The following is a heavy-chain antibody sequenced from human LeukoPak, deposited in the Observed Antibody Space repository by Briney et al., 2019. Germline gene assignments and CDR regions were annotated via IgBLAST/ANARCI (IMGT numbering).Heavy chain of an antibody. CDR3: ARENTYYYDSSGYPHYFDC. CDR2: INTNTGNP. V-gene: IGHV7-4-1*02. CDR1: GYTFTSYA. D-gene: IGHD3-22*01. Sequence: ASVKVSCKASGYTFTSYAMNWVRQAPGQGLEWMGWINTNTGNPTYAQGFTGRFVFSLDTSVSTAYLQISSLKAEDTAVYYCARENTYYYDSSGYPHYFDCWGQGTLVTVSS. J-gene: IGHJ4*02.